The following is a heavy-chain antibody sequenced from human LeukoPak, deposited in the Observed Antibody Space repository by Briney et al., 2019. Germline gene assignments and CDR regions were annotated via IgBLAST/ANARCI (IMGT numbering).Heavy chain of an antibody. CDR1: GGSISSSSYY. CDR2: IYYSGST. D-gene: IGHD4-11*01. CDR3: ARHYSNYLFGSDWFDP. V-gene: IGHV4-39*01. Sequence: SEALSLTCTVPGGSISSSSYYWGWIRQPPGKGLEWIGSIYYSGSTYYNPSLKSRVTISVDTSKNLFSLKLSSVTAADTAVYYCARHYSNYLFGSDWFDPWGQGTLVTVSS. J-gene: IGHJ5*02.